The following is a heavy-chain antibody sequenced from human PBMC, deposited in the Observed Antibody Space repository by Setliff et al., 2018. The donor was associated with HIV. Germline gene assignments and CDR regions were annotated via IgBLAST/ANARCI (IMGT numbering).Heavy chain of an antibody. CDR3: TRGRGIIGALVY. D-gene: IGHD2-21*01. CDR2: IIPIIGIT. Sequence: SVKVSCKASGGTFSSYAISWVRQAPGQGLEWMGGIIPIIGITNQAQKFQGRVTITADKSTNTAYMELSSLRSEDTAMYYCTRGRGIIGALVYWGQGTLVTVSS. CDR1: GGTFSSYA. J-gene: IGHJ4*02. V-gene: IGHV1-69*10.